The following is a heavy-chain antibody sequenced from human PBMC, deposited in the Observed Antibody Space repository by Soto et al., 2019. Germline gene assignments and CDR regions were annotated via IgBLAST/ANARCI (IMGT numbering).Heavy chain of an antibody. CDR2: ISLYSDGT. CDR1: GYTFSNYG. J-gene: IGHJ5*02. CDR3: ARVVPGAEAWFGP. Sequence: ASVKVSCKASGYTFSNYGITWVRQAPGQPLEWLGWISLYSDGTNYAQKFQGRVSMTTDTSTTTAYMELRSLRSDDTAVYYCARVVPGAEAWFGPWGQGTLVTVSS. D-gene: IGHD2-2*01. V-gene: IGHV1-18*01.